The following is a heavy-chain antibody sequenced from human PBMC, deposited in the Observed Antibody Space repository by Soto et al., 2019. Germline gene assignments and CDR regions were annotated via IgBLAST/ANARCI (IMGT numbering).Heavy chain of an antibody. J-gene: IGHJ3*02. CDR1: GYTFTSYG. Sequence: ASVKVSCKASGYTFTSYGISWVRQAPGQGLEWMGWISAYNGNTNYAQKLQGRVTMTTDTSTSTAYMELRSLRSDDTAVYYCARDLTSVYGDYDAFDIWGQGTMVTVSS. CDR3: ARDLTSVYGDYDAFDI. D-gene: IGHD4-17*01. V-gene: IGHV1-18*01. CDR2: ISAYNGNT.